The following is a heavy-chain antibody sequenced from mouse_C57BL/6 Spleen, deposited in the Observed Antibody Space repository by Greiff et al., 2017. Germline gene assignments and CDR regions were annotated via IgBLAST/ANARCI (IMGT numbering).Heavy chain of an antibody. CDR1: GFTFSNYW. CDR3: TGYDYDSDY. Sequence: EVKVEESGGGLVQPGGSMKLSCVASGFTFSNYWMNWVRQSPEKGLEWVAQIRLKSDNYATHYAESVKGRFTISRDDSKSSVYLQMNNLRAEDTGIYYCTGYDYDSDYWGQGTTLTVCS. J-gene: IGHJ2*01. D-gene: IGHD2-4*01. V-gene: IGHV6-3*01. CDR2: IRLKSDNYAT.